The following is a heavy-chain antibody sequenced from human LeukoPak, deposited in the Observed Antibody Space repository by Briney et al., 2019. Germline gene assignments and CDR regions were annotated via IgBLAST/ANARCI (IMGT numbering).Heavy chain of an antibody. D-gene: IGHD6-19*01. J-gene: IGHJ4*02. V-gene: IGHV1-2*02. CDR2: VNPSGGAT. CDR3: ATYTSAIQYFLY. Sequence: ASVKVSCKASGYSFTDYYRHWVRQAPGQGPEWMGWVNPSGGATKYAQKFQDRVTMTRDTSISTAYLELSGLTSDDTAVYYCATYTSAIQYFLYWGLGTLVTVSS. CDR1: GYSFTDYY.